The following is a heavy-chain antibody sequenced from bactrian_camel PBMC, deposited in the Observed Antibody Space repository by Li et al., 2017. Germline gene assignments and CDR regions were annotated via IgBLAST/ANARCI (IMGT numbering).Heavy chain of an antibody. J-gene: IGHJ4*01. D-gene: IGHD5*01. CDR2: IDSDGST. CDR3: AASRRTPVGWQPGCSRTVISGDFQY. Sequence: HVQLVESGGGSVQAGGSLRLSCATSGYSDFCMGWFRQAPGKEREGVASIDSDGSTRYADSVKGRFTISRDNAKNTLYLQMDSLKPEDTAMYFCAASRRTPVGWQPGCSRTVISGDFQYWGRGTQVTVS. V-gene: IGHV3S53*01. CDR1: GYSDFC.